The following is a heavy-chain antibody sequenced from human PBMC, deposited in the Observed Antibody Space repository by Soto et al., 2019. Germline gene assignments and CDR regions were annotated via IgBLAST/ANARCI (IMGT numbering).Heavy chain of an antibody. Sequence: VQLVESGGGVVQPGRSLRLSCAASGFTFRTYGMYWVRQAPGKGLEWVAVIWYDASNKYYADSVKGRFTISRDNSENTLYLQMNSLSAEDTSVYYCSRGRLDGGELDLWGQGTLVTVSS. CDR1: GFTFRTYG. D-gene: IGHD1-26*01. V-gene: IGHV3-33*01. CDR3: SRGRLDGGELDL. J-gene: IGHJ4*02. CDR2: IWYDASNK.